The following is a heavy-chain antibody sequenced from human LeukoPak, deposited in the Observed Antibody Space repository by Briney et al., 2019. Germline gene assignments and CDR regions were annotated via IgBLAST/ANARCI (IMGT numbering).Heavy chain of an antibody. Sequence: SVKVSCKPPGGTFSSYAISWVRQAPGQGLEWMGGIIPIFGTANYAQKFQGRVTITADESTSTAYMELSSLSSEDMAVYYCAREGLYGDFDYWGQGTLVTVSS. D-gene: IGHD4-17*01. CDR1: GGTFSSYA. V-gene: IGHV1-69*13. CDR3: AREGLYGDFDY. CDR2: IIPIFGTA. J-gene: IGHJ4*02.